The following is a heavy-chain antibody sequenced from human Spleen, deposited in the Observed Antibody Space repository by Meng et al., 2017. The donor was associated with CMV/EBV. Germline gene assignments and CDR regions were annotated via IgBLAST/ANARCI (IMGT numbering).Heavy chain of an antibody. D-gene: IGHD2-2*01. Sequence: SETLSLTCTVSGYSISSGYYWGWIRQPPGKGLEWIGSIYHSGSTHYNPSLKSRVTISIDTSKNQFSLKLSSVTAADTAVYYCAKGDQIRSFDYWGQGTLVTVSS. CDR3: AKGDQIRSFDY. V-gene: IGHV4-38-2*02. CDR1: GYSISSGYY. J-gene: IGHJ4*02. CDR2: IYHSGST.